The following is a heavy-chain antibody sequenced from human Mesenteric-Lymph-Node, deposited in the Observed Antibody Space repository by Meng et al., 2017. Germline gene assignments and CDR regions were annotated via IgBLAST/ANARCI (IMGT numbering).Heavy chain of an antibody. Sequence: GESLKISCAASGFTFSSYGMHWVRQAPGQGLEWMGWINPNSGGTNYAQKFQGRVTMTRDTSISTAYMELSRLRSGDTAVYYCAREVVVTAPVPSAFDIWGQGTMVTVSS. D-gene: IGHD2-21*02. CDR2: INPNSGGT. J-gene: IGHJ3*02. V-gene: IGHV1-2*02. CDR3: AREVVVTAPVPSAFDI. CDR1: GFTFSSYG.